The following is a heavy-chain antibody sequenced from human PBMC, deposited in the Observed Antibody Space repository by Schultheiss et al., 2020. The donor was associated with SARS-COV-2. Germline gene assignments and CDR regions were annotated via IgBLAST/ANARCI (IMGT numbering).Heavy chain of an antibody. V-gene: IGHV3-48*04. CDR2: ISSSGSTI. CDR1: GFTFSSYG. D-gene: IGHD3-16*01. Sequence: GGSLRLSCAASGFTFSSYGMHWVRQAPGKGLEWVSYISSSGSTIYYADSVKGRFTISRDNAKNSLYLQMNSLRAEDTAVYYCARDQMRGRNGRRYYYYGIDVWGQGTTVTVSS. CDR3: ARDQMRGRNGRRYYYYGIDV. J-gene: IGHJ6*02.